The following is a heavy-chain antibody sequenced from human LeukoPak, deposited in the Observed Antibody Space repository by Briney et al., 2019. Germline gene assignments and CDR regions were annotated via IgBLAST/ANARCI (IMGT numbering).Heavy chain of an antibody. D-gene: IGHD5-18*01. V-gene: IGHV3-73*01. CDR2: IRSKANSYAT. Sequence: GGSLRLSCAASGFTISGSAMHWVRQASGKGLEWVGRIRSKANSYATAYAASVKGRLTISRDDSKNTAYLQMNSLKTEDTAMYYCTRGVDTAMVEGIDFDYWGQGTLVTVSS. CDR3: TRGVDTAMVEGIDFDY. J-gene: IGHJ4*02. CDR1: GFTISGSA.